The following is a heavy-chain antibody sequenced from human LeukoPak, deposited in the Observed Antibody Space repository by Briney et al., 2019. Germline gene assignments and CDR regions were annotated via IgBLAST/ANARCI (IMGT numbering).Heavy chain of an antibody. Sequence: SQTLSLTCAVSGGSISSGGYSWNWIRQPPGKGLEWIGYIYHSGTTYYNPSLKSRVTISVDKSKNQFSLKLSSVTAADTAVYYCARDRLEDCSSTSCYHNWFDPWGQGTLVTVSS. J-gene: IGHJ5*02. CDR1: GGSISSGGYS. CDR3: ARDRLEDCSSTSCYHNWFDP. D-gene: IGHD2-2*01. CDR2: IYHSGTT. V-gene: IGHV4-30-2*01.